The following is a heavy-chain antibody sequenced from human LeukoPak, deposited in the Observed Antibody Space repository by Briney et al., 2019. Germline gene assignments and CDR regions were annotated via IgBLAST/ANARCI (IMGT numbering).Heavy chain of an antibody. D-gene: IGHD1-26*01. CDR2: IYPGDCDT. V-gene: IGHV5-51*06. J-gene: IGHJ4*02. Sequence: GESLKISCKGSGYSFSSNWIGWVRQMPGKGLEWMGIIYPGDCDTRYSPSFQGQVTISADKSISIAYLQWSSLKASDTGMYYCARTRSSRGSQYDYWGQGTLVTVSS. CDR3: ARTRSSRGSQYDY. CDR1: GYSFSSNW.